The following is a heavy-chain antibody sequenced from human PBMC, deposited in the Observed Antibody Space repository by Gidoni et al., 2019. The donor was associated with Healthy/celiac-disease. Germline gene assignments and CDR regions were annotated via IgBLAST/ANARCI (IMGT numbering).Heavy chain of an antibody. V-gene: IGHV3-48*03. CDR2: ISSSGSTI. J-gene: IGHJ4*02. Sequence: EVQLVESGGGLVQPGGSLRLSCAASGFTFSSYEMNWVRQAPGKGLEWVSYISSSGSTIYYADSVKGRFTISRDNAKNSLYLQMNSLRAEDTAVYYCAGRRYYFDYWGQGTLVTVSS. CDR3: AGRRYYFDY. CDR1: GFTFSSYE.